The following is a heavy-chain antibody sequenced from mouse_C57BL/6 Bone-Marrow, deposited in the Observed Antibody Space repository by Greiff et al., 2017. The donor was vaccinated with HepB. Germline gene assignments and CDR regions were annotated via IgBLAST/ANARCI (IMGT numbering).Heavy chain of an antibody. Sequence: VQLQQSGPELVKPGASVKISCKASGYIFTDYYINWVKQRPGQGLEWIGWIFPGSGSTYYNEKFKGKATLTVDKSSSTAYMLLSSLTSEDSAVYFCARRAYYYGSSYEYFDVWGTGTTVTVSS. CDR2: IFPGSGST. CDR1: GYIFTDYY. V-gene: IGHV1-75*01. CDR3: ARRAYYYGSSYEYFDV. J-gene: IGHJ1*03. D-gene: IGHD1-1*01.